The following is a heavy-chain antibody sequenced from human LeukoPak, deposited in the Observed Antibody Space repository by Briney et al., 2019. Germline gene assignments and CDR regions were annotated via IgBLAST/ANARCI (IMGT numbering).Heavy chain of an antibody. J-gene: IGHJ3*01. CDR1: GXTVSSNY. CDR2: NSFSGDNT. Sequence: PGGSLRLSCAASGXTVSSNYMSWVRQAPGKGLESVSLNSFSGDNTYYTDSVKGRFTISRDNSKDTLYLQMNSLRAEDTAIYYCARDIELSTWGLGTMVTVSS. D-gene: IGHD3-16*02. V-gene: IGHV3-53*05. CDR3: ARDIELST.